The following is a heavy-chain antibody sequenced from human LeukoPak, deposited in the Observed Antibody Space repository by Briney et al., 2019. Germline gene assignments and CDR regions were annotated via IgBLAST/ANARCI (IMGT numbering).Heavy chain of an antibody. CDR2: INSDGINT. V-gene: IGHV3-74*01. D-gene: IGHD3-22*01. CDR1: GFTFSNYW. J-gene: IGHJ5*02. CDR3: ARGLGQYYDTSDNWFDP. Sequence: GGSLRLSCAASGFTFSNYWMHWVRQAAGKGLVWVSRINSDGINTSYADSVKGRFTISRDNAKNTLNLQMNSLRAEDTAVYYCARGLGQYYDTSDNWFDPWGQGTLVTVSS.